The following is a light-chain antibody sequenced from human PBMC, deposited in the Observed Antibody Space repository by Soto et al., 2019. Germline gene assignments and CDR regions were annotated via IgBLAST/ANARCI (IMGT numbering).Light chain of an antibody. J-gene: IGLJ1*01. CDR1: SSDVGGYNY. V-gene: IGLV2-8*01. Sequence: QSVLTQPPSASGSPGQSVTISCTGTSSDVGGYNYVSWYQQHPGKATKLMIYEVSKRPSGVPGRFSASKSGNTASLSVSGLQSEDEADYYCSSYAGSKTLFGTGTKATVL. CDR2: EVS. CDR3: SSYAGSKTL.